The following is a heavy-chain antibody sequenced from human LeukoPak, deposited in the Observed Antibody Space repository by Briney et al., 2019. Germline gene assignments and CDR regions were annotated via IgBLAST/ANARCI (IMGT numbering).Heavy chain of an antibody. CDR1: GFKFSNEW. V-gene: IGHV3-7*01. CDR2: IQERGLER. J-gene: IGHJ4*02. D-gene: IGHD1-26*01. CDR3: ARDIPRGASYFDY. Sequence: GGSLRLLSADYGFKFSNEWKSRVRQIPGKGQEWVANIQERGLERYYVDSVKGRFTISRDNAKNSLFLQINSLRDEDTAVYYCARDIPRGASYFDYWGQGTLVTVSS.